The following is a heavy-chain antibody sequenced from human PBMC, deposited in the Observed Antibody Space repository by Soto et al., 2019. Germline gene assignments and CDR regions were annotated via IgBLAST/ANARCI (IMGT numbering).Heavy chain of an antibody. D-gene: IGHD6-19*01. J-gene: IGHJ6*02. CDR3: ATDRRMGGVAGRFYYYGLDV. Sequence: SQTLSLTCAISGDNVSNNTATWNWIRQSPSRGLEWLGRTYFRSKWYNDYALSVRSRITVNPDTSKNQISLHLNSVTPEDTAVYFCATDRRMGGVAGRFYYYGLDVWGQGTTVTVSS. CDR2: TYFRSKWYN. CDR1: GDNVSNNTAT. V-gene: IGHV6-1*01.